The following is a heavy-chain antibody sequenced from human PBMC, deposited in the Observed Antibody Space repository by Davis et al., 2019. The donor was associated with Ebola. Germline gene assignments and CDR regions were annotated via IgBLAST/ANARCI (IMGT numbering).Heavy chain of an antibody. J-gene: IGHJ6*02. CDR3: ARGLRFLEWSRENYYYGMDV. D-gene: IGHD3-3*01. CDR2: IKQDGSEK. V-gene: IGHV3-7*03. Sequence: GESLKISCAASGFTFSSYWMSWVRQAPGKGLEWVANIKQDGSEKYYVDSVKGRFAISRDNAKNSLYLQMNSLRAEDTAVYYCARGLRFLEWSRENYYYGMDVWGQGTTVTVSS. CDR1: GFTFSSYW.